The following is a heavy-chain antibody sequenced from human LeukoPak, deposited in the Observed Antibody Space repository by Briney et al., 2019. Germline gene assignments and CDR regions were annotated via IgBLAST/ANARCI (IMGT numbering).Heavy chain of an antibody. D-gene: IGHD5-24*01. CDR3: ARSLWRWLQFGLDY. Sequence: GGSLRLSCAASGFTFSSYWMSWVRQAPGKGLEWVANIKQDGSEKYCVDSVKGRFTISRDNAKNSLYLQMNSLRAEDTAVYYCARSLWRWLQFGLDYWGQGTLVTVSS. V-gene: IGHV3-7*01. J-gene: IGHJ4*02. CDR1: GFTFSSYW. CDR2: IKQDGSEK.